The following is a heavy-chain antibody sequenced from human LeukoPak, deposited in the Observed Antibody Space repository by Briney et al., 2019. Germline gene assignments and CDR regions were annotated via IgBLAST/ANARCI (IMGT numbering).Heavy chain of an antibody. V-gene: IGHV3-33*06. Sequence: PGRSLRLSCAASGFTFSSYGMHWVRQAPGKGLEWVAVIWYDGSNKYYADSVKGRFTISRDNSKNTLYLQMNSLRAEDTAVYYCAKAPGITMGRVGYFDYWGQGTLVTVSS. CDR1: GFTFSSYG. CDR2: IWYDGSNK. J-gene: IGHJ4*02. CDR3: AKAPGITMGRVGYFDY. D-gene: IGHD3-10*01.